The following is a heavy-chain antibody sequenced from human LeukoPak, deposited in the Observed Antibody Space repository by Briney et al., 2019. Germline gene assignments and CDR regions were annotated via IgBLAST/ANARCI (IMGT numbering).Heavy chain of an antibody. J-gene: IGHJ5*02. Sequence: PGGSLRLSCAASGFTFSNYYMSWIRQPPGKGLEWVSYISISGSTIYYADSVKGRFTISRDNAKNSLYLQMNSLRAEDTAVYYCARVKLDDFWSGYRNWFDPWGQGTLVTVSS. V-gene: IGHV3-11*01. CDR2: ISISGSTI. CDR1: GFTFSNYY. CDR3: ARVKLDDFWSGYRNWFDP. D-gene: IGHD3-3*01.